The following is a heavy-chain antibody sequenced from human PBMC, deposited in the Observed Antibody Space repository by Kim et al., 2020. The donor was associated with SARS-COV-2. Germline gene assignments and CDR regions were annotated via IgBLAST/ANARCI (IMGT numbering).Heavy chain of an antibody. V-gene: IGHV3-33*05. D-gene: IGHD6-13*01. CDR2: ISYDGSHK. Sequence: GGSLRLSCEASAFTFSSYGIHWVRQAPGKGLEWVAVISYDGSHKKYADSVKGRFTIPRDNSKNMLYLQMNSLRVEDTAVYYCARDNIAATAIDYWGQGTLVTVSS. J-gene: IGHJ4*02. CDR1: AFTFSSYG. CDR3: ARDNIAATAIDY.